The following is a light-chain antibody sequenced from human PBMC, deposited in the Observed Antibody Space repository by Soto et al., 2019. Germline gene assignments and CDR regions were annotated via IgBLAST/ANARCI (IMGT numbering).Light chain of an antibody. Sequence: QSALTQPASVSGSPGQSITISCTGTSNTIGGYNVVSWYQQHPGTAPKVIIYEGIKRPSGVSNRFSGSISGSTASLTISELQAEDEADYYCCSYVGATTYVFGTGTKVTVL. J-gene: IGLJ1*01. V-gene: IGLV2-23*01. CDR2: EGI. CDR3: CSYVGATTYV. CDR1: SNTIGGYNV.